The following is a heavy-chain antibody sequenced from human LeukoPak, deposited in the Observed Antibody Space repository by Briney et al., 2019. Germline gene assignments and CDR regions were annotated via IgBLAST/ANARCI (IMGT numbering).Heavy chain of an antibody. CDR2: ISYDGSNK. CDR1: GFTFSSYG. D-gene: IGHD5-24*01. J-gene: IGHJ4*01. V-gene: IGHV3-30*03. CDR3: ATAPVYNADY. Sequence: PGRSQTLLCAASGFTFSSYGVHWVRQAPGKGLEWVAVISYDGSNKYYADSVKGRFTISRDNSKNTLYLQMNSLRAEDTAVYYCATAPVYNADYWG.